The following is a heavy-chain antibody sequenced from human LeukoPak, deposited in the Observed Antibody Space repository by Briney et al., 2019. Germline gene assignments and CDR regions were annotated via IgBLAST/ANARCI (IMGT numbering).Heavy chain of an antibody. J-gene: IGHJ4*02. V-gene: IGHV3-21*01. CDR2: ISSSSSYI. CDR3: AIVTSGNSAADY. CDR1: GFTFDDYA. D-gene: IGHD4-23*01. Sequence: PGGSLRLSCAASGFTFDDYAMHWVRQAPGKGLEWVSSISSSSSYIYYADSVKGRFTISRDNAKNSLYLQMNSLRAEDTALYYCAIVTSGNSAADYWGQGTLVSVSS.